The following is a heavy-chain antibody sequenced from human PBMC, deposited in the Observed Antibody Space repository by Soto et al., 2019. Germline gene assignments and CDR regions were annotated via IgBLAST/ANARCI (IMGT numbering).Heavy chain of an antibody. D-gene: IGHD5-18*01. Sequence: QVQIVQSGAEVKKPGASVKVSCKTSGYTFTLYTIHWVRQAPGQRLEWMGWINTGNGNTKYSQRFQGRVTMSRDTSASTAYMELSSLTSEDTVVYYCAKLGGGYIFGPYLDYWGQGTLGTVSS. CDR3: AKLGGGYIFGPYLDY. CDR1: GYTFTLYT. J-gene: IGHJ4*02. V-gene: IGHV1-3*04. CDR2: INTGNGNT.